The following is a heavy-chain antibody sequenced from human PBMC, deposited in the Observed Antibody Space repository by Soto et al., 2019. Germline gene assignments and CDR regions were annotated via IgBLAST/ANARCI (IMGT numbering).Heavy chain of an antibody. V-gene: IGHV1-18*01. Sequence: ASVKVSCKASGYTFTSYAMHWVRQAPGQGLEWMGWISGSTNYAPKLQGRVTMTTDTSTNTAYMELRSLRSDDTAVYYCARDQALSRQVAPDFWGQGTLVTVSS. CDR2: ISGST. CDR1: GYTFTSYA. CDR3: ARDQALSRQVAPDF. J-gene: IGHJ4*02.